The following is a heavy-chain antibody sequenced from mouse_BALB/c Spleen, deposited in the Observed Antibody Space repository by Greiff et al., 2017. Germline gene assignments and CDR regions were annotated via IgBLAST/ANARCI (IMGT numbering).Heavy chain of an antibody. Sequence: EVNVVESGGGLVKPGGSLKLSCAASGFTFSSYTMSWVRQTPEKRLEWVATISSGGSYTYYPDSVTGRFTISRDNAKNTLYLQMSSLKSEDTAMYYCTRDPERYFDVWGAGTTVTVSA. CDR3: TRDPERYFDV. V-gene: IGHV5-6-4*01. CDR1: GFTFSSYT. CDR2: ISSGGSYT. J-gene: IGHJ1*01.